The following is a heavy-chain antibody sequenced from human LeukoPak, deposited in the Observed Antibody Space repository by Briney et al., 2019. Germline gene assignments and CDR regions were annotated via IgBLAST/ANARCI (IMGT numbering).Heavy chain of an antibody. D-gene: IGHD2-2*01. Sequence: SETLSLTCTVSGGSISSYYWSWIRQPPGKGLEWIGYIYYSGSTNYNPSLKSRVTISVDTSKNQFSLKLSSVTAADTAVYYCARGVYQLPYYFDYWGQGTLVTVSS. CDR2: IYYSGST. CDR3: ARGVYQLPYYFDY. J-gene: IGHJ4*02. CDR1: GGSISSYY. V-gene: IGHV4-59*12.